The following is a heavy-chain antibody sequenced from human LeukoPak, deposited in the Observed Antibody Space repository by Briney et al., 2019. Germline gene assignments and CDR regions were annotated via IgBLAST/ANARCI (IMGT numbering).Heavy chain of an antibody. CDR2: IYHSGRT. J-gene: IGHJ6*03. Sequence: SETLSLTYTVSGYSISSGYYWGWIRQPPGKGLEWIGSIYHSGRTFYNPSLKSRVTISVDTSKNQFSLKLTSVTAADTAVYYCARHKDYYYSYMDVWGKGTTVTISS. CDR3: ARHKDYYYSYMDV. V-gene: IGHV4-38-2*02. CDR1: GYSISSGYY.